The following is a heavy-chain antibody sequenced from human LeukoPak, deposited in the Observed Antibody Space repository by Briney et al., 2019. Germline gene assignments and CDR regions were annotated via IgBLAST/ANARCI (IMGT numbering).Heavy chain of an antibody. D-gene: IGHD1-26*01. J-gene: IGHJ4*02. Sequence: ASVKVSCKASGYTFTGYYMHWVRQAPGQGLEWMGWISAYNGNTNYAQKLQGRVTMTTDTSTSTAYMELRSLRSDDTAVYYCARDRAAGSYGVFDYWGQGTLVTVSS. CDR2: ISAYNGNT. CDR3: ARDRAAGSYGVFDY. V-gene: IGHV1-18*04. CDR1: GYTFTGYY.